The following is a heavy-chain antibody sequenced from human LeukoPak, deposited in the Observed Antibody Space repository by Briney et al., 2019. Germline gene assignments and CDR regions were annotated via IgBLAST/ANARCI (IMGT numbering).Heavy chain of an antibody. CDR1: GGSLIGYY. CDR3: ARADASSSWYTNWFDP. CDR2: IYYSGNI. V-gene: IGHV4-59*01. D-gene: IGHD6-13*01. J-gene: IGHJ5*02. Sequence: PSETLSLTCTVSGGSLIGYYWSWIRQPPGGGLEWIGYIYYSGNINYSPSLKSRLTMSVDTSNNQISLTLTSVIAADTAVYYCARADASSSWYTNWFDPWGQGTLVSVSS.